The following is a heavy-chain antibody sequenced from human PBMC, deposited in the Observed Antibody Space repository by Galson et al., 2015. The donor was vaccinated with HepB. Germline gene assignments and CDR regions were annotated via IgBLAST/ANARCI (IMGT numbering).Heavy chain of an antibody. Sequence: SLRLSCAGSGFIFRHHAMAWIRQAPGKGLEWVSGINGRGSTRSYSDAVKGRFSISRDNSKDTVFLQMDNLRAEDTAVYYCVKEGSWFRGDWFDPWDQGALVTVS. CDR2: INGRGSTR. CDR3: VKEGSWFRGDWFDP. J-gene: IGHJ5*02. V-gene: IGHV3-23*01. CDR1: GFIFRHHA. D-gene: IGHD3-10*01.